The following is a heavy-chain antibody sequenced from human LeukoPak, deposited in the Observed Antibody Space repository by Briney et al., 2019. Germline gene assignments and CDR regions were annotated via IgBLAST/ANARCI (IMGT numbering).Heavy chain of an antibody. CDR2: IYPGDSDT. CDR3: ARRPGNYGGNHPYYFDY. V-gene: IGHV5-51*01. CDR1: GYSFTSYW. Sequence: GESLKISCKGSGYSFTSYWIGWVRQMPGKGLEWMGIIYPGDSDTRYSPSFQGQVAISADKSISTAYLQWSSLKASDTAMYYCARRPGNYGGNHPYYFDYWGQGTLVTVSS. D-gene: IGHD4-23*01. J-gene: IGHJ4*02.